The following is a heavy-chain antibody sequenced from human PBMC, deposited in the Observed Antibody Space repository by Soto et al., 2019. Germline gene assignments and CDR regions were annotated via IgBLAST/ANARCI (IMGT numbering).Heavy chain of an antibody. D-gene: IGHD6-13*01. Sequence: EVQLVESGGGLVQPEGSLRLSCAASGFTFNSHWMHWARQGPGKGLVWVSHINTDGSFTTYADSVKGRVTISRDNAKNTLYLQMNSLSAEDPAVYYCVRGMKTAFGTGYWGQGTLVYVSS. CDR2: INTDGSFT. J-gene: IGHJ4*02. CDR3: VRGMKTAFGTGY. CDR1: GFTFNSHW. V-gene: IGHV3-74*01.